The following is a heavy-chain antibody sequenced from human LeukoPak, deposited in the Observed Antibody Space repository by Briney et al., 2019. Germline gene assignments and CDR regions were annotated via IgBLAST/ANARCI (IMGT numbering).Heavy chain of an antibody. CDR1: GGSISSGGFS. V-gene: IGHV4-30-2*01. CDR3: ARAPVVPAAATAFDI. D-gene: IGHD2-2*01. J-gene: IGHJ3*02. Sequence: SETLSLTCAVSGGSISSGGFSWSWIRQPPGKGLEWIGYIYHSGSTYYNPSLKSRVTISVDRSKNQFSLKLSSVTAADTAVYYCARAPVVPAAATAFDIWGQGTMVTVSS. CDR2: IYHSGST.